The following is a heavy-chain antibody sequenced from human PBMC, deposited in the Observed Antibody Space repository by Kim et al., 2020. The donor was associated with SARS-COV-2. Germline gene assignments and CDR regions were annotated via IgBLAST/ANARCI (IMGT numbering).Heavy chain of an antibody. J-gene: IGHJ6*02. V-gene: IGHV3-11*03. CDR3: ARKGLAALLKGGMDV. Sequence: GGSLRLSCAASGFTFSDYYMSWIRQAPGKGLEWVSYISGSGGYTNYADSVEGRFTISRDNAKNPLYLEMKRLRVDDTAVYYCARKGLAALLKGGMDVWGQGTTVTVSS. D-gene: IGHD2-21*02. CDR1: GFTFSDYY. CDR2: ISGSGGYT.